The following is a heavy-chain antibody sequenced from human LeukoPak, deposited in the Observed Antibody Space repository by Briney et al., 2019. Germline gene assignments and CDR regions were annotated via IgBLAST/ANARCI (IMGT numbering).Heavy chain of an antibody. V-gene: IGHV3-74*01. CDR3: ARGGGGLGY. CDR1: GFTFSSFW. CDR2: LKGDGSST. Sequence: GGSLRLSCAASGFTFSSFWMHWVRQAPGKGLEWVSSLKGDGSSTNYADSVKGRFTMSRDNAKNTLYLQMNSLRAEDTVVYYCARGGGGLGYWGQGTLVTVSS. D-gene: IGHD3-16*01. J-gene: IGHJ4*02.